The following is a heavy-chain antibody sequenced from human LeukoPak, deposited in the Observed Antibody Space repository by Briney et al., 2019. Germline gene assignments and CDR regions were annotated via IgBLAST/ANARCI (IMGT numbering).Heavy chain of an antibody. CDR2: IYYSGYT. J-gene: IGHJ6*02. CDR1: GGSISSYY. V-gene: IGHV4-59*01. Sequence: PSETLSLTCTVSGGSISSYYWSWLRQPPGKGLEWIGYIYYSGYTNYNPSLKSRVTISVDTSKNQFSLNVSSVTAADTAVYYCARGYGSGSSYPYYCGVDVWGQGTTVIVSS. CDR3: ARGYGSGSSYPYYCGVDV. D-gene: IGHD3-10*01.